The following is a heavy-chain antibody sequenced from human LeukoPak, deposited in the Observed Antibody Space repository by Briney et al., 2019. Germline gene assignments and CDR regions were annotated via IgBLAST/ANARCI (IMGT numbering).Heavy chain of an antibody. CDR3: AQDRFCSSDSCSFGTTWFDP. D-gene: IGHD2-2*01. V-gene: IGHV3-30*02. CDR2: IRYDGSDP. J-gene: IGHJ5*02. Sequence: GGSLRLSCATSGFVFSDYGIHWVRQAPGKGLECVAFIRYDGSDPNYPDSVKGRFTISRDNSKNIVQLQMNSLRVEGTAVYYCAQDRFCSSDSCSFGTTWFDPWGQGTLVTVSS. CDR1: GFVFSDYG.